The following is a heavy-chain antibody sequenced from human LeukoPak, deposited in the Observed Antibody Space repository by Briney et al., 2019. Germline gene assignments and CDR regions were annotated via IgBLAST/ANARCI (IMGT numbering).Heavy chain of an antibody. Sequence: SETLSPTCTVSGGSISSYYWSWIRQPPGKGLEWIGYIYYSGSTNYNPSLKSRVTISVDTSKNQFSLKLSSVTAADTAVYYCARARTIAVAGTPSYNWFDPWGQGTLVTVSS. D-gene: IGHD6-19*01. V-gene: IGHV4-59*12. J-gene: IGHJ5*02. CDR1: GGSISSYY. CDR2: IYYSGST. CDR3: ARARTIAVAGTPSYNWFDP.